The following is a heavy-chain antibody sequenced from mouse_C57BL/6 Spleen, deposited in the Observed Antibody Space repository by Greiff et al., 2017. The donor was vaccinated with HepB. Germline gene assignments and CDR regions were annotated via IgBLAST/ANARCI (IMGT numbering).Heavy chain of an antibody. CDR1: GFTFTDYY. Sequence: EVKLMESGGGLVQPGGSLSLSCAASGFTFTDYYMSWVRQPPGKALEWLGFIRNKANGYTTEYSASVKGRFTISRDNSQSILYLQMNALRAEDSATYYCARVATPLYYFDYWGQGTTLTVSS. D-gene: IGHD1-1*02. J-gene: IGHJ2*01. V-gene: IGHV7-3*01. CDR3: ARVATPLYYFDY. CDR2: IRNKANGYTT.